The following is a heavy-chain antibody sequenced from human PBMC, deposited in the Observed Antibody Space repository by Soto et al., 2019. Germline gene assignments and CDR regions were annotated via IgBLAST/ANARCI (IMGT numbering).Heavy chain of an antibody. V-gene: IGHV4-59*01. D-gene: IGHD3-22*01. Sequence: PSETLSLTCTVSVGSISSYYWSWIRQPPGKGLEWIGYIYYSGSTNYNPSLKSRVTISVDTSKNQFSLKLSSVTAADTAVYYCARSPKDDSSGYWDPHPNYGMDVWGQGTTVTVSS. J-gene: IGHJ6*02. CDR1: VGSISSYY. CDR3: ARSPKDDSSGYWDPHPNYGMDV. CDR2: IYYSGST.